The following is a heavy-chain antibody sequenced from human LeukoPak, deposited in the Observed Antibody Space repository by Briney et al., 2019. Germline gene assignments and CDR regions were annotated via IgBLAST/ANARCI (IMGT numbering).Heavy chain of an antibody. J-gene: IGHJ5*02. CDR1: GYTFTGYY. CDR2: INPNSGGT. V-gene: IGHV1-2*02. D-gene: IGHD3-10*01. CDR3: ARDREYGSGSYNWFDP. Sequence: ASVKVSYKASGYTFTGYYMHWVRQAPGQGLEWMGWINPNSGGTNYAQKFQGRVTMTRDTSISTAYMELSRLRSDDTAVYYCARDREYGSGSYNWFDPWGQGTLVTVSS.